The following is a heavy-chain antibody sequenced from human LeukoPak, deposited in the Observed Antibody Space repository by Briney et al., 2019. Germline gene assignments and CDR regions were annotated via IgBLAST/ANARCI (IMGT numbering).Heavy chain of an antibody. D-gene: IGHD2-8*01. CDR3: ARLKDDVTKLDY. Sequence: GGSLRLSCAASGFTFSTYWMSWVRQAPGKGLEWVANINQDGSHKRYVDSVQGRLTISRDNTKNSLFLQMNSLRAEDTAVYYCARLKDDVTKLDYWGQGTLVTVSS. CDR1: GFTFSTYW. CDR2: INQDGSHK. V-gene: IGHV3-7*01. J-gene: IGHJ4*02.